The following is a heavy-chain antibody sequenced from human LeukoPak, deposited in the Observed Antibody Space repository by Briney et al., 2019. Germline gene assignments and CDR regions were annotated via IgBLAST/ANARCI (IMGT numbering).Heavy chain of an antibody. CDR2: INSDGSST. J-gene: IGHJ4*02. Sequence: GGSLRLSCAASGFIFSSYWMHWVRQAPGKGLVWVSRINSDGSSTSYADSVKGRFTISRDNAKNTLYLQMNSLRAEDTAVYYCAKSPATYYFDYWGQGTLVTVSS. CDR1: GFIFSSYW. V-gene: IGHV3-74*01. CDR3: AKSPATYYFDY.